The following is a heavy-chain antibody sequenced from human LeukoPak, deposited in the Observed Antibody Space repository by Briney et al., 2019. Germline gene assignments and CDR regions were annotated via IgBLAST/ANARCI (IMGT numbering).Heavy chain of an antibody. Sequence: PSETLSLTCTVSGGSISSYYWSWIRQPPGKGLEWIGYIYYSGSTNYSPSLKSRLTISVDTSKNQFSLKLSSVTAGDTAVYYCARTYGSSVLGYFDLWGRGTLVTVSS. V-gene: IGHV4-59*01. D-gene: IGHD6-13*01. J-gene: IGHJ2*01. CDR3: ARTYGSSVLGYFDL. CDR2: IYYSGST. CDR1: GGSISSYY.